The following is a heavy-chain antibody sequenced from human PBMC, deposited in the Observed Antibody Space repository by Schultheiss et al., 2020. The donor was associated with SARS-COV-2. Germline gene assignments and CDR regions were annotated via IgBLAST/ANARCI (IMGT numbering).Heavy chain of an antibody. Sequence: SETLSLTCAVYGGSFSSYYWSWIRQPPGKGLEWIGYTHYSGRINHNPSLESRVTISVDTSKNRFSLNLHSVTAADTAVYYCGRQGGPEQEIDSWGQGILVTVSS. CDR1: GGSFSSYY. V-gene: IGHV4-59*08. CDR3: GRQGGPEQEIDS. D-gene: IGHD3-16*01. CDR2: THYSGRI. J-gene: IGHJ4*02.